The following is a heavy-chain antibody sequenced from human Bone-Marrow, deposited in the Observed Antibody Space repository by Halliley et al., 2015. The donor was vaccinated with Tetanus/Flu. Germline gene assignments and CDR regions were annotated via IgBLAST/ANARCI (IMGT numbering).Heavy chain of an antibody. CDR3: VSPGYSYESSGNFDY. D-gene: IGHD6-25*01. CDR2: IFYSGST. J-gene: IGHJ4*02. V-gene: IGHV4-39*01. Sequence: GLVKPSETLSLTCTVSGDSITKSSYYWGWIRQPPGKGLEWIGSIFYSGSTYYNPSLRSRVTISVDTSKNQFSLKLTSATAADTAVYFCVSPGYSYESSGNFDYWGQGTLVTVSS. CDR1: GDSITKSSYY.